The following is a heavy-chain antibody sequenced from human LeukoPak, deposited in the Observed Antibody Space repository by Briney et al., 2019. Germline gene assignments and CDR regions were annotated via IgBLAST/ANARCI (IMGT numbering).Heavy chain of an antibody. CDR3: ARDKHDYGGNHNWFAP. CDR1: GGSISSGDYY. V-gene: IGHV4-30-4*01. CDR2: IYYSGST. Sequence: PSETLSLTCTVSGGSISSGDYYWGWGRQPPGRGLEWVGYIYYSGSTYYNPSLKSRVTISVDTSKNQFSLKLSSVTAADTAVYYCARDKHDYGGNHNWFAPWGQGTLVTVSS. J-gene: IGHJ5*02. D-gene: IGHD4-23*01.